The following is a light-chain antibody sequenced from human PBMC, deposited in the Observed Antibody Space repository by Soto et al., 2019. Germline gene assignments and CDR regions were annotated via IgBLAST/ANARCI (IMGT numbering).Light chain of an antibody. CDR3: QQYGSSTTT. CDR2: GAS. Sequence: EIVLTQSPGTLSLSPGDTVALSCRASQSVSSSYLARYQQRPGQAPRLLIYGASSRATGIPDRFSGSGSETDFTLTISRLEPEDFAVYYCQQYGSSTTTFGQGTKLEVK. CDR1: QSVSSSY. J-gene: IGKJ2*01. V-gene: IGKV3-20*01.